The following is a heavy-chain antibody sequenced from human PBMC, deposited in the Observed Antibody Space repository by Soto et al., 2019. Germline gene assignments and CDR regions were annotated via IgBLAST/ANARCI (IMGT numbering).Heavy chain of an antibody. CDR3: ARDGLVVYDFWSGYPYYFDY. CDR2: INAGNGNT. Sequence: ASVKVSCKASGYTFTSYAMHWVRQAPGQRLEWMGWINAGNGNTKYSQKFQGRVTITRDTSASTAYMELSSLRSEDTAVYYCARDGLVVYDFWSGYPYYFDYWGQGTLVTVSS. V-gene: IGHV1-3*01. J-gene: IGHJ4*02. D-gene: IGHD3-3*01. CDR1: GYTFTSYA.